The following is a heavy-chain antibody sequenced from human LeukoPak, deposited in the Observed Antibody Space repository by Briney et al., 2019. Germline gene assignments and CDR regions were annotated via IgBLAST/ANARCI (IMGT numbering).Heavy chain of an antibody. V-gene: IGHV1-8*01. J-gene: IGHJ4*02. CDR3: ATQARGIAAADPFDY. CDR2: MNPNSGNT. D-gene: IGHD6-13*01. CDR1: GYTFTSYD. Sequence: ASVKVSCKASGYTFTSYDINWVRQATRQGLEWTGSMNPNSGNTGYAQKFQGRVTMTRNTSISTAYMELSSLRSEDTAVYYCATQARGIAAADPFDYWGQGTLVTVSS.